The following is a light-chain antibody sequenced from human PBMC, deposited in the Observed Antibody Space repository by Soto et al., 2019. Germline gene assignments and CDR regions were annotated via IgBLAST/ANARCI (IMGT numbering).Light chain of an antibody. CDR3: QQYGRSTGT. CDR2: GAS. J-gene: IGKJ1*01. Sequence: EIVMTQSPATLSVSTEERATLSCSASQSVSSYYLAWYQQKPGQAPRLLFDGASSRATGIPGRCSGSGCGTYFTLTISRLEPEDFAVYYCQQYGRSTGTFGQGTKVDI. CDR1: QSVSSYY. V-gene: IGKV3-20*01.